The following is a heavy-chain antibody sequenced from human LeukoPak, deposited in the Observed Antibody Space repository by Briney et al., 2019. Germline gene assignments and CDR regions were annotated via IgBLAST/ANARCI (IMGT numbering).Heavy chain of an antibody. Sequence: ASVKVSCKASAYTFARYGISWVRQAPGQGLEWMGWLSTDNGDTNYAQKFQGRVTMTTDTSTTTAHMELRSLTSDDTAIYYCARHGGIGPKRDYFDYWGPGTLVTVSS. CDR3: ARHGGIGPKRDYFDY. J-gene: IGHJ4*02. CDR2: LSTDNGDT. V-gene: IGHV1-18*01. D-gene: IGHD3-16*01. CDR1: AYTFARYG.